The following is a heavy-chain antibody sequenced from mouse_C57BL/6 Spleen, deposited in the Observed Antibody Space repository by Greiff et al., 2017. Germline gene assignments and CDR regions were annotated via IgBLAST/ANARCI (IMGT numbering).Heavy chain of an antibody. CDR1: GFTFSDYY. CDR2: INYDGSST. V-gene: IGHV5-16*01. D-gene: IGHD4-1*01. Sequence: EVKLVESEGGLVQPGSSMKLSCTASGFTFSDYYMAWVRQVPEKGLEWVANINYDGSSTYYLDSLKSRFIISRDNAKNILYLQMSSLKSEDTATYYCARDALGRGIAYWGQGTLVTVSA. CDR3: ARDALGRGIAY. J-gene: IGHJ3*01.